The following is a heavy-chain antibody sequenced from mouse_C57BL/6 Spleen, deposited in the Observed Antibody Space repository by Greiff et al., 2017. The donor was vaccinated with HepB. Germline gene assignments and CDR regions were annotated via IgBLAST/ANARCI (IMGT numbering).Heavy chain of an antibody. CDR2: IDPENGDT. CDR3: TTWDDGYSDY. V-gene: IGHV14-4*01. CDR1: GFNIKDDY. J-gene: IGHJ2*01. Sequence: EVKLVESGAELVRPGASVKLSCTASGFNIKDDYMHWVKQRPEQGLEWIGWIDPENGDTEYASKFQGKATITADTSSNTAYLQLSSLTSEDTAVYYCTTWDDGYSDYWGQGTTLTVSS. D-gene: IGHD2-3*01.